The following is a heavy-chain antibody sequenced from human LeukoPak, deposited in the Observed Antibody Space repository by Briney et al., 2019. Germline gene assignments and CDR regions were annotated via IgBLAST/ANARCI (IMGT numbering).Heavy chain of an antibody. J-gene: IGHJ4*02. CDR3: ARGEPGDSSGYYPYYFDY. CDR2: IYYSGST. CDR1: GGSISSYY. D-gene: IGHD3-22*01. Sequence: PSETLSLTCTVSGGSISSYYWSWIRQPPGKGLEWIGYIYYSGSTNYNPSLKSRVTISVDTSENQFSLKLSSVTAADTAVYYCARGEPGDSSGYYPYYFDYWGQGTLVTVSS. V-gene: IGHV4-59*08.